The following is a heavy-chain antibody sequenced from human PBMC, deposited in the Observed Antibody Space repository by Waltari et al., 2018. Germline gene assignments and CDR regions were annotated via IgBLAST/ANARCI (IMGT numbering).Heavy chain of an antibody. D-gene: IGHD2-15*01. CDR1: GGTFSSYA. CDR3: ARLSNCSGGSCYSPYYFDY. V-gene: IGHV1-69*13. CDR2: IIPIFGTA. J-gene: IGHJ4*02. Sequence: QVQLVQSGAEVKKPGSSVKVSCKASGGTFSSYAISWVRQAPGQGLEWMGGIIPIFGTANYAQKFQGRVTITADESTSTAYMELSSLRSEDTAVYYCARLSNCSGGSCYSPYYFDYWGQGTLVTVSS.